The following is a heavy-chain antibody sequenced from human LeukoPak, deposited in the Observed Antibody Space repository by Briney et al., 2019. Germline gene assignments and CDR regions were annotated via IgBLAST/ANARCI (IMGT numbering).Heavy chain of an antibody. CDR3: ARHVGIVVTPAASFDY. V-gene: IGHV4-4*07. D-gene: IGHD2-2*01. CDR1: GGSISTYY. J-gene: IGHJ4*02. Sequence: SETLSLTCSVSGGSISTYYWSWIRQSSGKGLEWIGRIYKSGSSNYNPSLKSRVSMSVDSSKNHFSLKLTSVTAADTAVYYCARHVGIVVTPAASFDYWGQGTLVTVSS. CDR2: IYKSGSS.